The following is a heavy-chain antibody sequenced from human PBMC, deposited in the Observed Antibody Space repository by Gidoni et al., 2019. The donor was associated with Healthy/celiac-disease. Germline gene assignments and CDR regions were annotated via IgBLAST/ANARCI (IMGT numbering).Heavy chain of an antibody. Sequence: QVPLQESGPGLVKHSGTLSLTCAVSGGSISSRNSWSWVRQPPGKGLEWIGDIYHSGSTNYNPSLKSRVTISVDKSKNQFSLKLSSVTAADTAVYYGARVSVAGTNYYYYGMDVWGQGTTVTVSS. CDR2: IYHSGST. V-gene: IGHV4-4*02. CDR1: GGSISSRNS. CDR3: ARVSVAGTNYYYYGMDV. J-gene: IGHJ6*02. D-gene: IGHD6-19*01.